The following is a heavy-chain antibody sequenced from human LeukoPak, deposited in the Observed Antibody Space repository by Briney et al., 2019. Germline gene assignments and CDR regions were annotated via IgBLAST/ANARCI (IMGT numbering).Heavy chain of an antibody. D-gene: IGHD4-11*01. Sequence: ASVKVSCKASGYTFTSYGISWVRQAPGQGLEWMGWISAYNGYTNYAQKLQGRVTMTTDTSTSTAYMELRSLRSDDTAVYYCARDDSVGAGTVTSVDYWGQGTLVTVSS. CDR1: GYTFTSYG. CDR3: ARDDSVGAGTVTSVDY. CDR2: ISAYNGYT. V-gene: IGHV1-18*01. J-gene: IGHJ4*02.